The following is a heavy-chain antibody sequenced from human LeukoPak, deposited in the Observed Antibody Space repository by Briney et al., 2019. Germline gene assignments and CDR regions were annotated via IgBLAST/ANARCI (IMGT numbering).Heavy chain of an antibody. J-gene: IGHJ4*02. CDR1: GGSFSGYY. CDR2: INHSGST. Sequence: SETLSLTCAVYGGSFSGYYWSWIRQPPGKGLEWIGEINHSGSTNYNPSLKSRVTISVDTSKNQFSLKLSSVTAADTAVYYCARRGHMGMVRGYLGYWGQRTLVTVSS. D-gene: IGHD3-10*01. V-gene: IGHV4-34*01. CDR3: ARRGHMGMVRGYLGY.